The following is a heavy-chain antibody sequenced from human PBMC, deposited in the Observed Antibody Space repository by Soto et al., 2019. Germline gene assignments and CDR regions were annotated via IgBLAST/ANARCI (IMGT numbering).Heavy chain of an antibody. CDR3: AKSPYDSSGYYYYFPY. CDR2: VSSDGSDK. V-gene: IGHV3-30*18. CDR1: GFTFSSYG. D-gene: IGHD3-22*01. J-gene: IGHJ4*02. Sequence: GGSLRLSCAASGFTFSSYGMHWVRQAPGKGLEWVADVSSDGSDKHYADSVKGRFTISRDNSKNTLYLEMNSLSAEDAAVYYCAKSPYDSSGYYYYFPYRGQGTLVLVSS.